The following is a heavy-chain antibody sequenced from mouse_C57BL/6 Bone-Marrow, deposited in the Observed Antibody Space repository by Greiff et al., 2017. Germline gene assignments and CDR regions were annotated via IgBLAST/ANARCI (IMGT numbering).Heavy chain of an antibody. V-gene: IGHV1-81*01. CDR3: ARSTNYFDY. CDR1: GYTFTSYG. Sequence: VQLQQSGAELARPGASVKLSCKASGYTFTSYGISWVKQRTGQGLEWIGEIYPRSGNTYSNEKFKGKATLTADKSSSTAYMELRSLTSEDSAVYFCARSTNYFDYWGQGTTLTVSS. J-gene: IGHJ2*01. CDR2: IYPRSGNT.